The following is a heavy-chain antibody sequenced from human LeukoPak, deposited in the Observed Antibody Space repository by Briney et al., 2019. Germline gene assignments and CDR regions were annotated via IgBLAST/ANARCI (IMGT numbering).Heavy chain of an antibody. D-gene: IGHD2-15*01. CDR2: INPSGGST. CDR3: ARDGGSSGAYY. J-gene: IGHJ4*02. Sequence: ASVKVSCKASGYTFTSYYMNWVRQAPGQGLEWMGMINPSGGSTSYAQKFQGRVTMTRDTSTSTAYMELSSLRSEDTAVYYCARDGGSSGAYYWGQGTLVTVSS. CDR1: GYTFTSYY. V-gene: IGHV1-46*01.